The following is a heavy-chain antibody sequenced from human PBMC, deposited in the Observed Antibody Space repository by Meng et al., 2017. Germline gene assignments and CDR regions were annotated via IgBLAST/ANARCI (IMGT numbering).Heavy chain of an antibody. V-gene: IGHV4-61*01. J-gene: IGHJ3*02. D-gene: IGHD3-9*01. CDR3: ASGSRYYDILTGYLVGAFDI. Sequence: SETLSLTCTVSGGSVSSGSYYWSWIRQPPGKGLEWIGYIYYSGSTNYNPSLKSRVTISVDTSKNQFSLKLSSVTAADTAVYYCASGSRYYDILTGYLVGAFDIWGQGTMDTVSS. CDR2: IYYSGST. CDR1: GGSVSSGSYY.